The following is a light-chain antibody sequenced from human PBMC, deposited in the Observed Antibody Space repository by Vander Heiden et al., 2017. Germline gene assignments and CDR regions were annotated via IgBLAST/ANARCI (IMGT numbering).Light chain of an antibody. CDR3: ATWDDSLNDWV. J-gene: IGLJ3*02. CDR2: RDD. V-gene: IGLV1-44*01. CDR1: RSDIGSNS. Sequence: QSVLTQPPSASVTPGQRVTISCSGSRSDIGSNSVDWYQQFPGTAPKLLIYRDDQRPSGVPGRFSGSKSGSSASLAISGLQSEDEAEYYCATWDDSLNDWVFGGGTKLTVL.